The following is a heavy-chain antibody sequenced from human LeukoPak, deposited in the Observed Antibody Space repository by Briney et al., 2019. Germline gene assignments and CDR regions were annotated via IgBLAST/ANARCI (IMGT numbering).Heavy chain of an antibody. Sequence: GESLKISCKASGYRFTSYWIGWGRQRPGKGLEWRVIIYPGDADTRYSPSFQGQVTISADKSISTAFVQWSSLKASDTALYYCARRGLYATSPFDFWGQGTLVTVSS. CDR2: IYPGDADT. J-gene: IGHJ4*02. CDR1: GYRFTSYW. V-gene: IGHV5-51*01. CDR3: ARRGLYATSPFDF. D-gene: IGHD2-2*01.